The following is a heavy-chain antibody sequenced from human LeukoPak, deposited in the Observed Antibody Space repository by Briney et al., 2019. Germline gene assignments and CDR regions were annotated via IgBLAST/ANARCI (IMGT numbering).Heavy chain of an antibody. V-gene: IGHV4-30-2*01. CDR3: ARDFLRPRSHSPRAFDI. Sequence: SETLSLTCTVSGGSINNGTYYWSWIRQPPGKGLEWIGYIYHTGSTYHNPSLKSRVTISVDSSKNQFSLKLSSLTAADTAVYYCARDFLRPRSHSPRAFDIWGQGTMVTVSS. CDR2: IYHTGST. J-gene: IGHJ3*02. CDR1: GGSINNGTYY. D-gene: IGHD1-26*01.